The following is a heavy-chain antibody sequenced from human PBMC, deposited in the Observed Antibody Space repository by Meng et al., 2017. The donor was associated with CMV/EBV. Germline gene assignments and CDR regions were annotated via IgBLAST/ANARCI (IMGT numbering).Heavy chain of an antibody. D-gene: IGHD6-13*01. V-gene: IGHV4-34*01. CDR2: INHSGST. Sequence: QVQLQQWGAGRLKPSETLSLTCAVYGGSFSGYYWSWIRQPPGKGLEWIGEINHSGSTNYNPSLKSRVTISVDTSKNQFSLKLSSVTAADTAVYYCARGGIAAAGPFDYWGQGTLVTVSS. J-gene: IGHJ4*02. CDR3: ARGGIAAAGPFDY. CDR1: GGSFSGYY.